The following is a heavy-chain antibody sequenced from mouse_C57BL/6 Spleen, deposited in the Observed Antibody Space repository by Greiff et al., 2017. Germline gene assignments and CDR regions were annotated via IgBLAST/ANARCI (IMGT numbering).Heavy chain of an antibody. CDR2: ISDGGSYT. J-gene: IGHJ3*01. D-gene: IGHD2-1*01. CDR1: GFTFSSYA. V-gene: IGHV5-4*03. Sequence: DVMLVASGGGLVKPGGSLKLSCAASGFTFSSYAMSWVRQTPEKRLEWVATISDGGSYTYYPDNVKGRFTISRDNAKNNLYLQMSHLKSEDTAMYYCARGGRGNSWFAYWGQGTLVTVSA. CDR3: ARGGRGNSWFAY.